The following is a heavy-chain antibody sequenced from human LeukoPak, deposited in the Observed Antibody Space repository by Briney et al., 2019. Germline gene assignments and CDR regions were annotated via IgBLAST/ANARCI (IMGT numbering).Heavy chain of an antibody. Sequence: PGGSLRLSCVVSGFTVSSTFMSWVRQAPGKGPEWVSVIYTSGITYYADSVRGRFTISRDNYKKTLYLQMDSLAAEDTAVYYCAREDAGGTYSFDYWGRGTLVTVSS. CDR2: IYTSGIT. CDR1: GFTVSSTF. CDR3: AREDAGGTYSFDY. V-gene: IGHV3-66*01. D-gene: IGHD1-26*01. J-gene: IGHJ4*02.